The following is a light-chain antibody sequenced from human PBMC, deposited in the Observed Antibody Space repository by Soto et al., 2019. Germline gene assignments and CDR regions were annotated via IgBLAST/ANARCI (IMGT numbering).Light chain of an antibody. J-gene: IGLJ1*01. V-gene: IGLV2-14*01. Sequence: QSVLTQPASVSGSPGQSITISCTGTSSDVGGYDSVCWYQQHPGKAPKVMIYGVTNRPSGVPDRFSGSKSGNTASLTISGLQAEDEADYYCSSFTSSITYVFGTGTKLTVL. CDR2: GVT. CDR3: SSFTSSITYV. CDR1: SSDVGGYDS.